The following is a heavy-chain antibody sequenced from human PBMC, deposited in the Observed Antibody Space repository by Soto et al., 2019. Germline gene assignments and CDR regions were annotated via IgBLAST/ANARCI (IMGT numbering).Heavy chain of an antibody. CDR3: ARDPPSTAHDAFDI. V-gene: IGHV1-69*04. D-gene: IGHD4-17*01. J-gene: IGHJ3*02. CDR1: GGTFSSYT. CDR2: IIPILGIA. Sequence: GASVKVSCKASGGTFSSYTISWVRQAPGQGLEWMGRIIPILGIANYAQKFQGRVTITADKSTSTAYMELSSLRSEDTAVYYCARDPPSTAHDAFDIWGQGTMVTVSS.